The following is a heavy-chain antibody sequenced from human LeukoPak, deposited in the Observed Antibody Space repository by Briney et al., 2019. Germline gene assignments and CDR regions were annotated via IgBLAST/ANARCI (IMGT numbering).Heavy chain of an antibody. D-gene: IGHD2-2*01. CDR2: IYTTEST. CDR3: ARGYCSSTSCYAFDP. Sequence: PSETLSLTCTVSGGSISSDYWSCIPQPAGKGLEWIGRIYTTESTHHNPSLKRRVTISLDKSKNQFSLKLNSVTAADTAVYYCARGYCSSTSCYAFDPWGQGTLVTVSS. V-gene: IGHV4-4*07. CDR1: GGSISSDY. J-gene: IGHJ5*02.